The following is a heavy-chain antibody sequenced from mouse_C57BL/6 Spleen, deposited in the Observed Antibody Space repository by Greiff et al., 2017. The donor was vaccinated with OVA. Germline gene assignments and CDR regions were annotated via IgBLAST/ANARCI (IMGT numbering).Heavy chain of an antibody. CDR3: ARWDYSNYDAMDY. D-gene: IGHD2-5*01. CDR1: GYTFTDYN. Sequence: EVQLQQSGPELVKPGASVKMSCKASGYTFTDYNMHWVKQSHGKSLEWIGYINPNNGGTSYNQKFKGKATLTVNKSSSTAYMELRSLTSEDSAVYYCARWDYSNYDAMDYWGQGTSVTVSS. V-gene: IGHV1-22*01. CDR2: INPNNGGT. J-gene: IGHJ4*01.